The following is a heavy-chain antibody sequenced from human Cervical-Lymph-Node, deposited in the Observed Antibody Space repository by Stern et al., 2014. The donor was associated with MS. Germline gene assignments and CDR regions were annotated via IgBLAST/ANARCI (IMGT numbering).Heavy chain of an antibody. J-gene: IGHJ4*02. Sequence: VQLVESGSELKKPGTSVKVSCKASGYTFTDYGINWVRQAPGQGLEWMGWINTNTGIPTYAQAFTGRFVFSFDTSVSTAYLHISSLRADDTAVYYCARLRVGNITRDYWGLGTLVTVS. CDR2: INTNTGIP. V-gene: IGHV7-4-1*02. D-gene: IGHD3-3*01. CDR3: ARLRVGNITRDY. CDR1: GYTFTDYG.